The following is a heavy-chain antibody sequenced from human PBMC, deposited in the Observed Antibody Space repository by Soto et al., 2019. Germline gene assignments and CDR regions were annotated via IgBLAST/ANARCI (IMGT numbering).Heavy chain of an antibody. CDR1: GFTFSSYG. J-gene: IGHJ6*02. D-gene: IGHD3-10*01. CDR3: AKDRKKICYGSGSGGMDV. CDR2: ISYDGSNK. Sequence: QVQLVESGGGVVQPGRSLRLSCAASGFTFSSYGMHWVRQAPGKGLEWVAVISYDGSNKYYADSVKGRFTISRDNSKNTLELQMNSLRAEDTAVYYCAKDRKKICYGSGSGGMDVWGQGTTVTVSS. V-gene: IGHV3-30*18.